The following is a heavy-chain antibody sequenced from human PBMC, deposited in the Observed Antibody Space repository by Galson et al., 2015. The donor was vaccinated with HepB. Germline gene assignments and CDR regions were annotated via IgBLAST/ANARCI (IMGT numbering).Heavy chain of an antibody. CDR3: AKGGHDFWSGYCPLDY. V-gene: IGHV3-30*18. CDR2: ISYDGSNK. Sequence: SLRLSCAASGFTFSSYGMHWVRQTPGKGLEWVAVISYDGSNKYYADSVKGRFTISRDNSKNTLYLQMNSLRAEDTAVYYCAKGGHDFWSGYCPLDYWGQGTLVTVSS. CDR1: GFTFSSYG. D-gene: IGHD3-3*01. J-gene: IGHJ4*02.